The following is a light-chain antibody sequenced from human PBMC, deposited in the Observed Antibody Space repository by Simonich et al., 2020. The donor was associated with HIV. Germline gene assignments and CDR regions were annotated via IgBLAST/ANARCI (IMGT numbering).Light chain of an antibody. CDR2: EGS. Sequence: QSALTQPASVSGSPGQSITISCTGTSSEVWSYNRVSWYQQPPGKAPKLMIYEGSERPSGVSNRFSGSKSGNTASLTISGLQAEDEADYYCCSYAGSSTWVFGGGTKLTVL. CDR3: CSYAGSSTWV. J-gene: IGLJ3*02. CDR1: SSEVWSYNR. V-gene: IGLV2-23*01.